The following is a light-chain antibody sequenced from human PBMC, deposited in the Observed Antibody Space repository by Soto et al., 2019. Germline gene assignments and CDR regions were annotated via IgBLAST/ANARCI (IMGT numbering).Light chain of an antibody. CDR2: NDN. Sequence: QSVLAQPPSASGTPGQRVTISCSGSSSNIGSSSVNWYQQFPGTAPKLLIYNDNQWPSGVPDRFSGSRSGTSASLAISGLQSEDEADYYCAAWDVSLNGLYVFRTVTKFTVL. V-gene: IGLV1-44*01. CDR1: SSNIGSSS. J-gene: IGLJ1*01. CDR3: AAWDVSLNGLYV.